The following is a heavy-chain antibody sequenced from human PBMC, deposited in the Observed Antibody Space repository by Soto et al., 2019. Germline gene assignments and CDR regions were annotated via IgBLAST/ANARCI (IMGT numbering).Heavy chain of an antibody. CDR1: GFTFSTYA. CDR3: ARDGASY. Sequence: QVQLVESGGGVVQPGRSLKLSCAASGFTFSTYAMHWLRQAPGKGLEWVAVISYDGINKYYADSVKGRFTISRDNSKNTLYLQMNSLRGEDTAVFYCARDGASYWGQGTPVIVSS. D-gene: IGHD3-16*01. CDR2: ISYDGINK. V-gene: IGHV3-30-3*01. J-gene: IGHJ4*02.